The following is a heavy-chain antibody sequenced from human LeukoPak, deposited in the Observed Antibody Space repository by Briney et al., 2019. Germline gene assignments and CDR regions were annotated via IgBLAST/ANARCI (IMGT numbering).Heavy chain of an antibody. CDR1: GFTFSSYS. Sequence: GGSLRLSCAASGFTFSSYSMNWVRQAPGKGLEWVSSISSSSSYIYYADSVKGRFTISRDNAKNSPYLQMNSLRAEDTAVYYCARGGYDILTGYYNKGSNWFDPWGQGTLVTVSS. CDR3: ARGGYDILTGYYNKGSNWFDP. CDR2: ISSSSSYI. D-gene: IGHD3-9*01. J-gene: IGHJ5*02. V-gene: IGHV3-21*01.